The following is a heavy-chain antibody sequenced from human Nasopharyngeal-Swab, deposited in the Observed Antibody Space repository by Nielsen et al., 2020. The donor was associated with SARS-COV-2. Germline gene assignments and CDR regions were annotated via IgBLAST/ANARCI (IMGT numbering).Heavy chain of an antibody. Sequence: GSLRLSCTVSGGSISSYYWSWIRQPPGKGLEWIGYIYYSGSTNYNPSLKSRVTISVDTSKNQFSLKLSSVTAADTAVYYCARDWELLGFDYWGQGTLVTVSS. V-gene: IGHV4-59*12. CDR1: GGSISSYY. D-gene: IGHD1-26*01. CDR3: ARDWELLGFDY. J-gene: IGHJ4*02. CDR2: IYYSGST.